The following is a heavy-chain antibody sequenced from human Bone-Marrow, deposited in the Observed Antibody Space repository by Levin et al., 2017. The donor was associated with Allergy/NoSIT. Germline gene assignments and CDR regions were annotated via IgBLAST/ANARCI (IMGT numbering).Heavy chain of an antibody. CDR2: ISGSGGST. J-gene: IGHJ4*02. CDR1: GFTFSSYA. CDR3: AKDPSGSRPKPSMYSGYDVPYFDY. D-gene: IGHD5-12*01. V-gene: IGHV3-23*01. Sequence: LSLTCAASGFTFSSYAMSWVRQAPGKGLEWVSAISGSGGSTYYADSVKGRFTISRDNSKNTLYLQMNSLRAEDTAVYYCAKDPSGSRPKPSMYSGYDVPYFDYWGQGTLVTVSS.